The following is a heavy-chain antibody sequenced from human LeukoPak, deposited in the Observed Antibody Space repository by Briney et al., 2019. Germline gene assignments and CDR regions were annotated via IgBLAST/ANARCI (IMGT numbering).Heavy chain of an antibody. Sequence: ASVKVSCKASGYIFTTYFMHWLRQAPGQGPEWMGIINPRGGSTDYAQKFQDRITMTSDTSTSTVYMELRSLTSEDTAVYFCARVGTTGATADNWGQGTLVTVSS. J-gene: IGHJ4*02. CDR1: GYIFTTYF. D-gene: IGHD4-11*01. CDR2: INPRGGST. CDR3: ARVGTTGATADN. V-gene: IGHV1-46*01.